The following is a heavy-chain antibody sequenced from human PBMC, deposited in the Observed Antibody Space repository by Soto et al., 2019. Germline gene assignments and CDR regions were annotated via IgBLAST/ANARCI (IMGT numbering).Heavy chain of an antibody. J-gene: IGHJ1*01. V-gene: IGHV3-23*01. CDR3: VKLPEIGVAGTEYFQY. Sequence: DVQLLESGGGLVQPGGSLRLSCAASGFTFRNYAMTWVRQAPGKGLERVSAITGSGVGTFYADSVKGRFTISRDNSKNTLFLQMNTLTPEDTAVYYCVKLPEIGVAGTEYFQYWGQGTLVTVSS. CDR1: GFTFRNYA. CDR2: ITGSGVGT. D-gene: IGHD6-19*01.